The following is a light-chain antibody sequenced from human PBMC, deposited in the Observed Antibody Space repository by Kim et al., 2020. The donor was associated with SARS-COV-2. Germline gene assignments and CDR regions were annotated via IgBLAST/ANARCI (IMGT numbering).Light chain of an antibody. CDR1: QSVTSSY. J-gene: IGKJ1*01. Sequence: EIVLTQSPGTLSLSPGERATLSCRASQSVTSSYLAWYQRRVGQAPRLLIYGASSRATGIPDRFSGRGSGTDFTLTISRLEPEDFAVYYCQQYGSSPPTFGLGTKVDIK. CDR3: QQYGSSPPT. CDR2: GAS. V-gene: IGKV3-20*01.